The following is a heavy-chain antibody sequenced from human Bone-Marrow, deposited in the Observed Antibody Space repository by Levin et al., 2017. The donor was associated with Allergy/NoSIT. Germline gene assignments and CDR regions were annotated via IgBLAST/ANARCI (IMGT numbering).Heavy chain of an antibody. J-gene: IGHJ4*02. D-gene: IGHD3/OR15-3a*01. CDR3: STSLDWDFGHRVY. V-gene: IGHV3-15*01. CDR2: IKSELDGGTT. Sequence: AGGSLRLSCAASGFTFSNPWMVWVRQAPGKGLEWVARIKSELDGGTTDYAAPVKGRFTISRDDSESTLYLQMNSLRTEDTAVYYCSTSLDWDFGHRVYWGQGALVTVSS. CDR1: GFTFSNPW.